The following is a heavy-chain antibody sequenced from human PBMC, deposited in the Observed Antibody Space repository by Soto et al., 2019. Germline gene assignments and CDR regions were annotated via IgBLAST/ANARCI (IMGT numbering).Heavy chain of an antibody. Sequence: SETLSLTCTVSGGSISSYYWSWIRQPPGKGLEWIGYIHYSGSTNYNPSLKSRVTISVDTSKNQFSLKLSSVTAADTAVYYCARDHVVRGVISNYYYYGMDVWGQGTTVTVSS. CDR3: ARDHVVRGVISNYYYYGMDV. CDR1: GGSISSYY. V-gene: IGHV4-59*01. D-gene: IGHD3-10*01. CDR2: IHYSGST. J-gene: IGHJ6*02.